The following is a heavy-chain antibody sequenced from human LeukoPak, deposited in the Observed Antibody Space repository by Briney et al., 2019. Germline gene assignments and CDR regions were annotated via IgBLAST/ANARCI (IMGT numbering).Heavy chain of an antibody. J-gene: IGHJ4*02. CDR3: AKYAISSSGKVAFDY. CDR1: GFTFSSYA. D-gene: IGHD6-25*01. CDR2: ISGSGGST. V-gene: IGHV3-23*01. Sequence: GGSLRLSCAASGFTFSSYAMSWVRQAPGEGLEWVSAISGSGGSTYDADSVKGRFTISRDNSKNTLYLQMNSLRVEDTAVYYCAKYAISSSGKVAFDYWGQGTLVTVSS.